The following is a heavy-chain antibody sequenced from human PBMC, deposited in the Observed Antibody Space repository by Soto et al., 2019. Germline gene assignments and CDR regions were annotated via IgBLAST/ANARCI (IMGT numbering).Heavy chain of an antibody. Sequence: GESLKISCKGSGYKFTSYWISWVRQMPGKGLEWMGRIDPSDSYTSYSPSLQGHVTISADKSISTAYLQWSSLKASDTAMYYCARYGSSWHDRDFDLWGQGTLVTVSS. D-gene: IGHD6-13*01. CDR1: GYKFTSYW. CDR3: ARYGSSWHDRDFDL. CDR2: IDPSDSYT. V-gene: IGHV5-10-1*01. J-gene: IGHJ4*02.